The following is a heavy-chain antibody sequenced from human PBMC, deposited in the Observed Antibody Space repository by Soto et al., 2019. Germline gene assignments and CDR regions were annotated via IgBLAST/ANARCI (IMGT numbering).Heavy chain of an antibody. Sequence: QVQLQESGPGLVKPSQTLSLICTVSGGSISSDDYYWSWIRQPPGKGLEWIGSIHSNGNTYYNPSLRGRLTISIDTSKDQFSLNLASVTAADTALYYCAAEGNLERDDYDWGNQNNWFDPWGQGTLVTVSS. D-gene: IGHD3-16*01. J-gene: IGHJ5*02. CDR3: AAEGNLERDDYDWGNQNNWFDP. CDR2: IHSNGNT. CDR1: GGSISSDDYY. V-gene: IGHV4-30-4*01.